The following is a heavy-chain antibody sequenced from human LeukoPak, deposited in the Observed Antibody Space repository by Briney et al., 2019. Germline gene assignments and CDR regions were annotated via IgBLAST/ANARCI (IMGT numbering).Heavy chain of an antibody. V-gene: IGHV4-39*07. CDR3: ASSYGSGSKPFDY. D-gene: IGHD3-10*01. Sequence: PSETLSLTCTVSGVSISSSSYYWGWLRQPPGKGLEWIGSIYYSGSTYYNPSLKSRVTISVDTSKNQFSLKLSSVTAADTAVYYCASSYGSGSKPFDYWGQGTLVTVSS. J-gene: IGHJ4*02. CDR1: GVSISSSSYY. CDR2: IYYSGST.